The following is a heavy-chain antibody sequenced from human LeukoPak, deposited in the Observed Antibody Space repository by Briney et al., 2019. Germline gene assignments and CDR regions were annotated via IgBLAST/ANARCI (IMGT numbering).Heavy chain of an antibody. V-gene: IGHV4-4*07. CDR3: ARGIYYDSSGRVYYYYMDV. CDR1: GGSISSYY. CDR2: IYTSGST. Sequence: SETLYITCTVSGGSISSYYWSWIRQPAVKGLSWIGRIYTSGSTNYNPSLKSRVTMSVDTSKNQFSLKLSSVTAADTAVYYCARGIYYDSSGRVYYYYMDVWGKGTTVTVSS. D-gene: IGHD3-22*01. J-gene: IGHJ6*03.